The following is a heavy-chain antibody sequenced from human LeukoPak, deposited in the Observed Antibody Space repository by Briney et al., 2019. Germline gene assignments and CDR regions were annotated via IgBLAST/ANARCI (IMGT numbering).Heavy chain of an antibody. CDR2: IYSGGAT. J-gene: IGHJ4*02. D-gene: IGHD2-8*02. Sequence: GGSLRLSCAASGFIVSDEYISWVRQTPGKGLEWVSVIYSGGATFYADSVKGRFTISRDNSKNTVHLQMNSLRAEDTAVYYCASGGKYCTGGACYGDWGQGTLVTVSS. CDR1: GFIVSDEY. V-gene: IGHV3-53*01. CDR3: ASGGKYCTGGACYGD.